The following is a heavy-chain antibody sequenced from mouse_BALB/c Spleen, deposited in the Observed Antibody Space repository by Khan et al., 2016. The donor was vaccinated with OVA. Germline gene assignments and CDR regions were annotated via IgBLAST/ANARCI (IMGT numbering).Heavy chain of an antibody. CDR2: MIYTGYT. V-gene: IGHV3-8*02. D-gene: IGHD2-14*01. Sequence: EVQLQESGPSLVKPSQTLSLTCSVTGDSITSGYWSWIRKFPGNKLEYMGYMIYTGYTYYNPSLKSRISITRQTSNTKYYLQLNSVTTADTATYDCASATYRYAFAYWGQGTLVTVSA. CDR1: GDSITSGY. J-gene: IGHJ3*01. CDR3: ASATYRYAFAY.